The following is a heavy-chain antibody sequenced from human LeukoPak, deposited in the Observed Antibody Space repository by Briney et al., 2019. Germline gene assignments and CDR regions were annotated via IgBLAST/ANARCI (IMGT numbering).Heavy chain of an antibody. CDR2: INPNSGGT. J-gene: IGHJ6*02. Sequence: ASVKVSCKASGYTFTGYYMHWVRQAPGQGLEWMGWINPNSGGTNYAQKFQGWVTMTRDTSISTAYMELSRLRSDDTAVYYCARSYSSAYYYGVDVWGQGTTVTVSS. CDR3: ARSYSSAYYYGVDV. CDR1: GYTFTGYY. D-gene: IGHD6-19*01. V-gene: IGHV1-2*04.